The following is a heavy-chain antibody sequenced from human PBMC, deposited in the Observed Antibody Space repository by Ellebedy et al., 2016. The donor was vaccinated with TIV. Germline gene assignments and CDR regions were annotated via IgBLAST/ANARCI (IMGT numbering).Heavy chain of an antibody. V-gene: IGHV1-24*01. J-gene: IGHJ3*02. CDR1: GHSLTEFT. D-gene: IGHD3-16*01. CDR2: FHPEDGEK. Sequence: ASVKVSCXVYGHSLTEFTMHWVRQAPGKGLEWMGGFHPEDGEKMYTQKLKGRVTMTEDTSTDTAYMELSSLRFEDTAMYYCAMRIMFGGAGGPFEIWGQGTMVTVSS. CDR3: AMRIMFGGAGGPFEI.